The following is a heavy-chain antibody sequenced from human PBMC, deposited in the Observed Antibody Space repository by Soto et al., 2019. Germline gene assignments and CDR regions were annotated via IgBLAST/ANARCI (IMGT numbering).Heavy chain of an antibody. D-gene: IGHD2-2*01. CDR1: GFTVSSNY. CDR3: ARARDCSSTSCYGNAFDI. V-gene: IGHV3-66*01. J-gene: IGHJ3*02. Sequence: GGSLRLSCAASGFTVSSNYMSWVRQAPGKGLEWVSVIYSGGSTYYADSVKGRFTISRDNSKNTLYLQMNSLRAEDTAVYYCARARDCSSTSCYGNAFDIWGQGTMVTVSS. CDR2: IYSGGST.